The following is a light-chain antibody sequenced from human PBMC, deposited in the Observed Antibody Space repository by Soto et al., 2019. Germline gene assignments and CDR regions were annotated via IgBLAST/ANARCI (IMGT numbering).Light chain of an antibody. J-gene: IGKJ4*01. CDR2: SAS. Sequence: DLQMTQSPSAMSASVGDRVTINCRASQDIKYYLAWFQQKPGKVPKRLIYSASSLQSGVPSRFSGSGSGAKFTLTISGLQPEDSATYYCLQHNSYPLTFGGGTKVEIK. CDR1: QDIKYY. V-gene: IGKV1-17*03. CDR3: LQHNSYPLT.